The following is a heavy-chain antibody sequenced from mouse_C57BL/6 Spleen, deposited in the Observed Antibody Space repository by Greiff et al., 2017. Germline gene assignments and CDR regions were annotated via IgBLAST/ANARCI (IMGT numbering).Heavy chain of an antibody. CDR3: GRSSYPYWYFDV. V-gene: IGHV1-55*01. Sequence: VQLQQPGAELVKPGASVKMSCKASGYTFTSYWITWVKQRPGQGLEWIGDIYPGSGSTNYNEKFKSKATLTVDTSSSTAYMQLSSLTSEDSAVYYCGRSSYPYWYFDVWGTGTTVTVSS. CDR1: GYTFTSYW. D-gene: IGHD1-1*01. J-gene: IGHJ1*03. CDR2: IYPGSGST.